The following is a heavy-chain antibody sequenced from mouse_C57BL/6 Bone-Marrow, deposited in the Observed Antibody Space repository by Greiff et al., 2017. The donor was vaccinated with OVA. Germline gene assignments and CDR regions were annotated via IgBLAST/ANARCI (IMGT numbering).Heavy chain of an antibody. D-gene: IGHD1-1*01. CDR1: GYTFTSYW. Sequence: QVQLQQPGAELVKPGASVKLSCKASGYTFTSYWMHWVKQRPGQGLEWIGMIHPNSGSTNYNEKFKSKATLTVDKSSSTAYMQLSSLTSEDSAVYYCARPLYYGSSYRYCDVWGTGTTVTVSS. J-gene: IGHJ1*03. V-gene: IGHV1-64*01. CDR2: IHPNSGST. CDR3: ARPLYYGSSYRYCDV.